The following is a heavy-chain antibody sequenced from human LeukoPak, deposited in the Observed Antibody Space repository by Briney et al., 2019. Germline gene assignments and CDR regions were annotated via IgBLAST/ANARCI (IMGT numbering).Heavy chain of an antibody. D-gene: IGHD6-13*01. CDR1: GGTFSSYA. J-gene: IGHJ5*02. Sequence: SVKVSCKASGGTFSSYAISWVRQAPGQGLEWMGGIIPIFGTANYAQKFQGRVTITTDESTSTAYMELSSLRSEDTAVYYCARVRTGYSSSWYLGAKWLNWFDPWGQGTLVTVSS. CDR3: ARVRTGYSSSWYLGAKWLNWFDP. CDR2: IIPIFGTA. V-gene: IGHV1-69*05.